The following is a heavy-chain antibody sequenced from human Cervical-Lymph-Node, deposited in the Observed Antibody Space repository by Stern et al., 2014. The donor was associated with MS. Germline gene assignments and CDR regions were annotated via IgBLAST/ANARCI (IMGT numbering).Heavy chain of an antibody. CDR2: IYSNGRT. J-gene: IGHJ6*02. V-gene: IGHV3-53*01. CDR1: GFTVGHNY. Sequence: EVQLVESGGDLIQPGGSLRLSFAASGFTVGHNYMTWVRQAPGKGLEWVSVIYSNGRTYYADSVKGRFTVSRDSSKNTVYLQMNSLRAEDTAVYYCARHPHEDVWGQGTTVTVSS. CDR3: ARHPHEDV.